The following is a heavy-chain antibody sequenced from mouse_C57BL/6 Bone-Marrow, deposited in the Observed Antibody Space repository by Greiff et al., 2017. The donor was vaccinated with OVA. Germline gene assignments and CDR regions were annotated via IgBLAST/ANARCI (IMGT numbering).Heavy chain of an antibody. Sequence: QVQLQQSGAELARPGASVKLSCKASGYTFPSYGISWVKQRTGQGLEWIGEIYPRSGNTYYNEKFKGKATLTADQSSSTAYMELRSLTSEDAAVYFCAREGYYYGGDYWGQGTTLTVSS. CDR2: IYPRSGNT. CDR3: AREGYYYGGDY. V-gene: IGHV1-81*01. J-gene: IGHJ2*01. D-gene: IGHD1-1*01. CDR1: GYTFPSYG.